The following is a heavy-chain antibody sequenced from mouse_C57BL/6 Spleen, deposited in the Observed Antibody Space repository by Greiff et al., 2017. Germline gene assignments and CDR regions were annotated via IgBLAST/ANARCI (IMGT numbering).Heavy chain of an antibody. CDR1: GFTFSSYA. V-gene: IGHV5-4*01. CDR2: ISDGGSYT. Sequence: EVHLVESGGGLVKPGGSLKLSCAASGFTFSSYAMSWVRQTPEKRLEWVATISDGGSYTYYPDNVKGRFTISRDNAKNNLYLQMSHLKSEDTAMYYCARDREIDYFDYWGQGTTLTVSS. CDR3: ARDREIDYFDY. J-gene: IGHJ2*01.